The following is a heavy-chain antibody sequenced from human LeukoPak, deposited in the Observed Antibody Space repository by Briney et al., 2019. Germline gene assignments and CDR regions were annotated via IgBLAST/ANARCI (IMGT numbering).Heavy chain of an antibody. D-gene: IGHD6-19*01. V-gene: IGHV6-1*01. J-gene: IGHJ6*02. Sequence: SQTLSLTCAISGDSVSSNSVAWNWIRQSPSRGLEWLGRTYYRSKWYNDYAVSVKSRITINPDTSKNQFSLQLNSVTPEDTAVYYCARGLVHWAEWLVADYYYYGRDVWGQGTRVTVSS. CDR2: TYYRSKWYN. CDR3: ARGLVHWAEWLVADYYYYGRDV. CDR1: GDSVSSNSVA.